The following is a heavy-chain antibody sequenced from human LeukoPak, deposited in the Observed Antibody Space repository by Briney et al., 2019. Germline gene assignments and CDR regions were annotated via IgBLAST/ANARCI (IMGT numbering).Heavy chain of an antibody. CDR2: IYHSGST. CDR1: GGSISSGGYS. Sequence: SETLSLTCAVSGGSISSGGYSWSWIRQPPGKGLEWIGYIYHSGSTYYNPSLKSRVTISVDTSKNQFSLKLSSVTAADTAVYYCARAYYDFWSGYQYYFDYWGQGTLVTVSS. D-gene: IGHD3-3*01. CDR3: ARAYYDFWSGYQYYFDY. V-gene: IGHV4-30-2*01. J-gene: IGHJ4*02.